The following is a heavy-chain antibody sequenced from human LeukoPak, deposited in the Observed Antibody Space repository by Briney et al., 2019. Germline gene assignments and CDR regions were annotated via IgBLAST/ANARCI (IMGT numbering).Heavy chain of an antibody. D-gene: IGHD3-10*01. CDR2: IYYSGST. Sequence: PSETLSLTCTVSGGSISSSSYYWGWIRQPLGKGLEWIGSIYYSGSTYYNPSLKSRVTISVDTSKNQFSLKLSSVTAADTAVYYCAGNYGSGSPFDYWGQGTLVTVSS. CDR3: AGNYGSGSPFDY. CDR1: GGSISSSSYY. J-gene: IGHJ4*02. V-gene: IGHV4-39*01.